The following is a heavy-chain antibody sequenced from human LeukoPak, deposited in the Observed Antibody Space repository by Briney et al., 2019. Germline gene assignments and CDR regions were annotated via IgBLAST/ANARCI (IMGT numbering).Heavy chain of an antibody. D-gene: IGHD3-3*01. V-gene: IGHV1-2*02. CDR3: ASVTWSDKFSDFDY. CDR2: IYPNNGGT. Sequence: ASVKVSCKASGYTFTGYHIHWVRQAPGQGLEWMGWIYPNNGGTKYAQRFQDRVTMTRDTSITTAYMELSRLRSDDTAVYYCASVTWSDKFSDFDYWGEGTLVTVSS. J-gene: IGHJ4*02. CDR1: GYTFTGYH.